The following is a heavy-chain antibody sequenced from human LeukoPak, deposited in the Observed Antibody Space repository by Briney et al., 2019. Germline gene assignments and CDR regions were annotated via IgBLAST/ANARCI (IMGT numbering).Heavy chain of an antibody. D-gene: IGHD2-2*01. J-gene: IGHJ6*03. CDR2: INPNSGGT. CDR3: ARNGCSSTSCSHYHYYYMDV. V-gene: IGHV1-2*02. CDR1: GYTFTGYY. Sequence: ASVKVSCKASGYTFTGYYMHWVRQAPGQGLEWMGWINPNSGGTNYAQKFQGRVTMTRDTSISTAYMELSRLRSDDTAVYYCARNGCSSTSCSHYHYYYMDVWGKGTTVTVSS.